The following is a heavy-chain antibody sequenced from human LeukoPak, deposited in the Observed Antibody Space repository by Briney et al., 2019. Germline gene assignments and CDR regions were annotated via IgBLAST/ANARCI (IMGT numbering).Heavy chain of an antibody. CDR3: ASLWFGELFHDAFDI. D-gene: IGHD3-10*01. J-gene: IGHJ3*02. V-gene: IGHV3-20*04. Sequence: GGSLRLSCAASGFTFDDYGMSWVRQAPGKGLEWVPGINWNGGSTGYADSVKGRFTISRDNAKNSLYLQMNSLRAEDTALYYCASLWFGELFHDAFDIWGQGTMVTVSS. CDR1: GFTFDDYG. CDR2: INWNGGST.